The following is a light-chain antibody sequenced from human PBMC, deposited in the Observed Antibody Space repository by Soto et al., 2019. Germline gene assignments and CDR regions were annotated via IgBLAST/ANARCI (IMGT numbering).Light chain of an antibody. CDR3: QQRNVWPPVT. V-gene: IGKV3-11*01. J-gene: IGKJ5*01. Sequence: EIVLTQSPATLSVSPGERATLSCRASQTVLSNLAWYQQKPGQAPRLLIYGAFNRATGIPARFSGSGSGTDFTLTISSLEPEDSAVYYCQQRNVWPPVTFGQGTRLEIK. CDR2: GAF. CDR1: QTVLSN.